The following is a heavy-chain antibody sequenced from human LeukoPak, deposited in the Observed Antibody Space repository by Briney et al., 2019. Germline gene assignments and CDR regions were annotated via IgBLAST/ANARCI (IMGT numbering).Heavy chain of an antibody. CDR1: GVTFSSYA. CDR3: GREGYCSGGSCYDY. J-gene: IGHJ4*02. Sequence: SVKVSCKASGVTFSSYAISWVRQAPGQGLEWMGGIIPIFGTANYAQKFRGRVTIHTDESTSTAYMELSSLKCEDAAVCSSGREGYCSGGSCYDYWGQGTLVTVSS. D-gene: IGHD2-15*01. V-gene: IGHV1-69*05. CDR2: IIPIFGTA.